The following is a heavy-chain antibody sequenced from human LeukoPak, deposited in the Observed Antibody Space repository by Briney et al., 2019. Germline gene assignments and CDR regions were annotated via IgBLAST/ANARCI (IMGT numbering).Heavy chain of an antibody. V-gene: IGHV4-39*01. J-gene: IGHJ4*02. CDR3: ARHGRMGTINPSY. D-gene: IGHD5-24*01. Sequence: SETLSPTCTVSGGSISNSSYYWGWIRQPPGKGLEWIGSMYYSGSTYYNPSLKSRATISVDTSKNQFSLKLSSVTAADTAVYYCARHGRMGTINPSYWGQGTLVTVSS. CDR1: GGSISNSSYY. CDR2: MYYSGST.